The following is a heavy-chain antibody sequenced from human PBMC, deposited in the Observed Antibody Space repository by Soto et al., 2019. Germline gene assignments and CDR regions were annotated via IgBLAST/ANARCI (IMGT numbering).Heavy chain of an antibody. J-gene: IGHJ4*02. CDR3: AIDPGGSYFAGFDY. Sequence: ASVKVSCKASGYTFTGYYMHWVRQAPGQGLEWMGWINPNSGGTNYAQKFQGWVTMTRDTSISTAYMELSRLRSDDTAVYYCAIDPGGSYFAGFDYWGQGTMVTVSS. V-gene: IGHV1-2*04. CDR1: GYTFTGYY. D-gene: IGHD1-26*01. CDR2: INPNSGGT.